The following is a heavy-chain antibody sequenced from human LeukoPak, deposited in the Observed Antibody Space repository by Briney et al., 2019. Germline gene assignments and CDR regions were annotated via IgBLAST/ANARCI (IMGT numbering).Heavy chain of an antibody. Sequence: SETLSLTCTVSGGSINSYHWSWIRQSPGKGLEWIGYIYYSGSTYYNPSLKSRVTISLDTSKNQFSLRVSSVTSADTAVYYCARGNSGYDYAFDIWGQGTMVTVSS. D-gene: IGHD5-12*01. CDR1: GGSINSYH. J-gene: IGHJ3*02. CDR2: IYYSGST. V-gene: IGHV4-59*01. CDR3: ARGNSGYDYAFDI.